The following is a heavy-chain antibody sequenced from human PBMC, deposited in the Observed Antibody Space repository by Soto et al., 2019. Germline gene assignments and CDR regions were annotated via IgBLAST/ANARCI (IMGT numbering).Heavy chain of an antibody. CDR3: ARGIYSTSSCFDS. D-gene: IGHD6-6*01. V-gene: IGHV4-30-4*01. CDR1: GDSISTADYY. CDR2: IYYSGNT. Sequence: PSETLSLTCTVSGDSISTADYYWNWVRQPPGKGLEWIGYIYYSGNTYYIPSLKSRVTISVDTSKNQISLKLNSVTAADTAVYYCARGIYSTSSCFDSWGQGTLVTVSS. J-gene: IGHJ4*02.